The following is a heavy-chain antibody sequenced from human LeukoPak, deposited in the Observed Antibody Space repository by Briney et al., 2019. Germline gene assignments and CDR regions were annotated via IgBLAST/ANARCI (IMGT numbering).Heavy chain of an antibody. CDR1: GGTFSSYA. CDR3: ARGYGSGSYYSYFDY. V-gene: IGHV1-69*13. Sequence: SVKVSCKASGGTFSSYAISWVRQAPGQGLEWMGGIIPIFGTANYAQKFQSRVTITADESTSTAYMELSSLRSEDTAVYYCARGYGSGSYYSYFDYWGQGTLVTVSS. J-gene: IGHJ4*02. D-gene: IGHD3-10*01. CDR2: IIPIFGTA.